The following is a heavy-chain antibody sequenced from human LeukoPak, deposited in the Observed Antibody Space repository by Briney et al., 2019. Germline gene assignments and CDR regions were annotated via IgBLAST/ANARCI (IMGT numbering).Heavy chain of an antibody. CDR1: GVTFSSYA. Sequence: SVKVSCKASGVTFSSYAISCVRQAPGQGLEWMGRIIPIFGIANYAQKFQGRVTITADKSTSTAYMELSSLRSEDTAVYYCARARAPYYYDSSGSFWGQGTMVTVSS. J-gene: IGHJ3*01. V-gene: IGHV1-69*04. D-gene: IGHD3-22*01. CDR3: ARARAPYYYDSSGSF. CDR2: IIPIFGIA.